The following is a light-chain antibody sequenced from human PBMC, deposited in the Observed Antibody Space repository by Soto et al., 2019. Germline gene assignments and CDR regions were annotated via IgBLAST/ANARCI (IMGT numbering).Light chain of an antibody. CDR3: QQYNNWPPVT. V-gene: IGKV3-15*01. Sequence: EIVMTQSASTLSVSAGERATLSWRASQSVNYNLAWSQQRPGQVPRLLVYGASTRATGIPARFSGSGSGTEFILTISSLQSEDFAVYYCQQYNNWPPVTFGQGTKVDIK. J-gene: IGKJ1*01. CDR2: GAS. CDR1: QSVNYN.